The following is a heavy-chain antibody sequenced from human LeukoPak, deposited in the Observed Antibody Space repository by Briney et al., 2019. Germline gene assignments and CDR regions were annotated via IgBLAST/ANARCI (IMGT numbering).Heavy chain of an antibody. CDR2: INHSGGT. Sequence: SETLSLTCAVYGGSFSGYSWSWIRKPPGKGLEWIGEINHSGGTNYNPSLKSRVTISVDTSTNQFSLKLSSVTAADTAVYYCARVRRFGSHLTRWGQGTLVTVSS. D-gene: IGHD3-10*01. J-gene: IGHJ4*02. CDR1: GGSFSGYS. V-gene: IGHV4-34*01. CDR3: ARVRRFGSHLTR.